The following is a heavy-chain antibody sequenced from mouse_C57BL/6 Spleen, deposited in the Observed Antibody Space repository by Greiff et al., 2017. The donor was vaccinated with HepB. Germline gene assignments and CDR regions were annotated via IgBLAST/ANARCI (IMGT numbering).Heavy chain of an antibody. V-gene: IGHV1-82*01. CDR2: IYPGDGDT. CDR3: AGTMIPFAY. J-gene: IGHJ3*01. CDR1: GYAFSSSW. Sequence: VQLQQSGPELVKPGASVKISCKASGYAFSSSWMNWVKQRPGKGLEWIGRIYPGDGDTNYNGKFKGKATLTADKSSSTAYMQLSSLTSEDSAVYFCAGTMIPFAYWGQGTLVTVSA. D-gene: IGHD2-4*01.